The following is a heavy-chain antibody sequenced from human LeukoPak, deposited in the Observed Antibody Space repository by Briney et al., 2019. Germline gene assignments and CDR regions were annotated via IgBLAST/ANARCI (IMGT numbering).Heavy chain of an antibody. J-gene: IGHJ4*02. CDR3: ATDSPETAAFDY. CDR2: IVGSSSNI. Sequence: GGSLRLSCTASGFSFSTYSMNWVRQGPGKGLEWVSYIVGSSSNIYYADSVKGRFTISRDNAKNSLYLQMDSLRAEDTAVYYCATDSPETAAFDYWGQGTLVTVSS. D-gene: IGHD1-1*01. V-gene: IGHV3-48*04. CDR1: GFSFSTYS.